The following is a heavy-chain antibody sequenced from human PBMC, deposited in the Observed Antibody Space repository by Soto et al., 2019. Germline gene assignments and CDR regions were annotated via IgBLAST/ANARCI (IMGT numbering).Heavy chain of an antibody. D-gene: IGHD5-18*01. Sequence: PSETLSLTCTFSVGSISSGDYYWSWIRQPPWKGLEWIGYIYYSGSTYYNPSLKSRVTISVDTSKNQFSLKLSSVTAADTAVYYCARDTDMVSFEYLGQGTLVIVSS. J-gene: IGHJ4*02. CDR1: VGSISSGDYY. V-gene: IGHV4-30-4*01. CDR2: IYYSGST. CDR3: ARDTDMVSFEY.